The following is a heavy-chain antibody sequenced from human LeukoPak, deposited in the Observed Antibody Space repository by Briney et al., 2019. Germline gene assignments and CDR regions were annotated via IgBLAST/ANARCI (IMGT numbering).Heavy chain of an antibody. CDR3: AREAGSRLLIYYYYYYMDV. V-gene: IGHV3-7*01. CDR2: IKQDGSEK. CDR1: GFTFSSYA. Sequence: GGSLRLSCAASGFTFSSYAMSWVRQAPGKGLEWVANIKQDGSEKYYVDSVKGRFTISRDNAKNSLYLQMNSLRAEDTAVYYCAREAGSRLLIYYYYYYMDVWGKGTTVTVSS. D-gene: IGHD2-21*02. J-gene: IGHJ6*03.